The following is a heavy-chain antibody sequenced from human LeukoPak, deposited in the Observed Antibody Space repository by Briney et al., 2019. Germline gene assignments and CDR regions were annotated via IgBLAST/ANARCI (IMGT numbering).Heavy chain of an antibody. D-gene: IGHD5-12*01. CDR1: GGSISSYY. J-gene: IGHJ5*02. V-gene: IGHV4-4*07. CDR3: ARGMAVAYDYNWFDP. CDR2: INASGST. Sequence: SETLSLTCSVSGGSISSYYWSWIRQTAGRGLEWIGRINASGSTRFNPSLKSRATMSVDTSKNQFSLKLSSVTAADTAVYFCARGMAVAYDYNWFDPWGQGTLVTVSS.